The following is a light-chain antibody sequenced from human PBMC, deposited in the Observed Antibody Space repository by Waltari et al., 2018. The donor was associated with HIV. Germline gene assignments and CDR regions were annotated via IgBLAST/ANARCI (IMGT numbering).Light chain of an antibody. CDR2: AAS. CDR1: RPVSHDY. CDR3: QQYGDSPLT. V-gene: IGKV3-20*01. Sequence: EVVLTQSPATLSLSSGERATLSCRASRPVSHDYIPWYQQKPGQAPRLIIYAASTRATDTPARFSAGGSGTDFNLTITRLEPEDFADYYCQQYGDSPLTFGGGTKV. J-gene: IGKJ4*01.